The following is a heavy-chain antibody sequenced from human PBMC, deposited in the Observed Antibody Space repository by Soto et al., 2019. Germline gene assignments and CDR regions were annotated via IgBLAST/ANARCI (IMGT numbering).Heavy chain of an antibody. Sequence: QEQLVESGGGVVQPGGSLRLSCEASGFSFSYYGLHWVRQAPGKGLEWVALVWYDGSRTYYSDSVKGRFTISRDNFKKTVDLQMNGLRVEDTALYYCARGTSHYYYYMDVWDEGTTVTVSS. CDR3: ARGTSHYYYYMDV. D-gene: IGHD3-16*01. V-gene: IGHV3-33*01. CDR1: GFSFSYYG. CDR2: VWYDGSRT. J-gene: IGHJ6*03.